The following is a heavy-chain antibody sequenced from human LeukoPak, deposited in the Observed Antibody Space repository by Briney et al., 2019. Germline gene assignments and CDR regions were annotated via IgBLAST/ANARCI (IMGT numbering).Heavy chain of an antibody. V-gene: IGHV3-21*01. CDR2: ISSSSSYI. D-gene: IGHD1-26*01. CDR1: GFTFSSYS. J-gene: IGHJ4*02. CDR3: ARGSIVGATGGDY. Sequence: GGSLRPSCAASGFTFSSYSMNWVRQAPGKGLEWVSSISSSSSYIYYADSVKGRFTISRDNAKNSLYLQMNSLRAEDTAVYYCARGSIVGATGGDYWGQGTLVTVSS.